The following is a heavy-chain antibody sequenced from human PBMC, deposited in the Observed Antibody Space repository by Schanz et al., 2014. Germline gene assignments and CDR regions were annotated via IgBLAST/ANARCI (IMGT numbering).Heavy chain of an antibody. D-gene: IGHD3-10*01. J-gene: IGHJ4*02. V-gene: IGHV3-72*01. CDR2: SRNKGHSYTA. CDR1: GFTFSDHF. CDR3: ARDRRLQRQSGWDY. Sequence: PGGSLRLSFAASGFTFSDHFMDWVRQAPGQGLEWVGHSRNKGHSYTAEYAASVKGRVTITRDESESSLYLQMDSLRSDDTAVYYCARDRRLQRQSGWDYWGQGTLVTVSS.